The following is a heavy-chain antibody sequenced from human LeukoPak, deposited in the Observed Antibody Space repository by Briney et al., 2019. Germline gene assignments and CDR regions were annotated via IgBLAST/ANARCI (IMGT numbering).Heavy chain of an antibody. V-gene: IGHV3-48*03. CDR3: ARESDSSGYYLDAFDI. J-gene: IGHJ3*02. D-gene: IGHD3-22*01. CDR1: GFTFSSYE. CDR2: ISSSGSTI. Sequence: GGSLRLSCAASGFTFSSYEMNWVRQAPGKGLEWASYISSSGSTIYYADSVKGRFTISRDNAKNSLYLQMNSLRAEDTAVYYCARESDSSGYYLDAFDIWGQGTMVTVSS.